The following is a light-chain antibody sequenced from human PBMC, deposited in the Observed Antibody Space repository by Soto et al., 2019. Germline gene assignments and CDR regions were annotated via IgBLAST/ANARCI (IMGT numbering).Light chain of an antibody. Sequence: EIVMTQSPATLSVSPGERATLSCRASQSVSSNLAWYQQKPDQAPSLLIYGASTRATGIPARFSGSGSGTEFTLTIGSLQSEDFAVYYCQQYNNWPRTFGQGTKVEIK. CDR2: GAS. CDR3: QQYNNWPRT. CDR1: QSVSSN. J-gene: IGKJ1*01. V-gene: IGKV3-15*01.